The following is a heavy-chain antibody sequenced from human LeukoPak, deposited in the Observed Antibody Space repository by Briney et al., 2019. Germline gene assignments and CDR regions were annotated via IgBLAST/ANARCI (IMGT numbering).Heavy chain of an antibody. D-gene: IGHD6-19*01. J-gene: IGHJ4*02. CDR1: GYTFTSYY. V-gene: IGHV1-2*02. Sequence: ASVKVSCKASGYTFTSYYIHWVRQAPGQGLEWMGWINPNSGDTNYAQKFQGRVTMTRDTSITTAYMELSSLRSDDTVVYYCARVFGSSGSHLPGDYWGQGTLVTVSS. CDR3: ARVFGSSGSHLPGDY. CDR2: INPNSGDT.